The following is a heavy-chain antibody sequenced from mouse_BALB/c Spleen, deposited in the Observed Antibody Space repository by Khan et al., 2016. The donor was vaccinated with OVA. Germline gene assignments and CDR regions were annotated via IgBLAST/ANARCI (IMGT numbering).Heavy chain of an antibody. CDR1: GYSITSEYA. J-gene: IGHJ3*01. CDR3: ARKDYYDYDPFPY. CDR2: ISYSGNT. Sequence: DVQLQESGPGLVKPSQSLSLTCTVTGYSITSEYAWNWIRQFPGNKLEWMGYISYSGNTRYNPSLKSRISITRDTSKNQFFLQLNSVTTEDTVTYYCARKDYYDYDPFPYWGQGTLVTVSA. D-gene: IGHD2-4*01. V-gene: IGHV3-2*02.